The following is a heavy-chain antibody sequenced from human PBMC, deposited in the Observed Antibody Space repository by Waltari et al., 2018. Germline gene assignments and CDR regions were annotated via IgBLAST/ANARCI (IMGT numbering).Heavy chain of an antibody. J-gene: IGHJ4*02. CDR3: ARGGSMVNFDY. CDR2: IYPGESDT. CDR1: GYSFTSSW. D-gene: IGHD3-10*01. V-gene: IGHV5-51*01. Sequence: EVQLVQSGAEVKKPGESLKISCKGSGYSFTSSWIGWVRQMPGKGLAWLGIIYPGESDTRYSPSVQGQVTISADKSISTAYLQCSSLKAADTAMYYGARGGSMVNFDYGGQGTLVTVSS.